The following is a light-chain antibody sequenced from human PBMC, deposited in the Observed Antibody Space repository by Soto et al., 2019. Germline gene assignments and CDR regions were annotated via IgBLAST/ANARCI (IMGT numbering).Light chain of an antibody. J-gene: IGKJ1*01. Sequence: DIHVTHSPSTLSGSLVGRVTITCRASQSISRWLAWYQQKPGKAPKLLIYKASNLESGVPSRFSARGSGTEFTLSISSLQPDDFATYYCQQYSSYWTFGQGTKVDIK. V-gene: IGKV1-5*03. CDR1: QSISRW. CDR2: KAS. CDR3: QQYSSYWT.